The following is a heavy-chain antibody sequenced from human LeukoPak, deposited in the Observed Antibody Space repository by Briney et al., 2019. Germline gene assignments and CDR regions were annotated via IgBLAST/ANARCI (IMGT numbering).Heavy chain of an antibody. CDR2: IYYSGST. V-gene: IGHV4-59*12. Sequence: SETLSLTCTVSGGSISSYCWSWIRQPPGKGLEWIGYIYYSGSTNYNPSLKSRVTISVDTSKNQFSLKLSSVTAADTAVYYCARGLRGYCSGGSCYPGGWFDPWGQGTLVTVSS. D-gene: IGHD2-15*01. CDR1: GGSISSYC. J-gene: IGHJ5*02. CDR3: ARGLRGYCSGGSCYPGGWFDP.